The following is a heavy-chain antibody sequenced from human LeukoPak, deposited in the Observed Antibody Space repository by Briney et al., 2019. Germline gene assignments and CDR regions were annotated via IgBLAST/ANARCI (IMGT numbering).Heavy chain of an antibody. CDR1: GGTFSSYA. D-gene: IGHD1-26*01. J-gene: IGHJ4*02. CDR3: ARKRSGSYRYYFDY. Sequence: SVKVSCKASGGTFSSYAISWVRQAPGQGPEWMGRIIPILGIANYAQKFQGRVTMTRDTSISTAYMELSRLRSDDTAVYYCARKRSGSYRYYFDYWGQGTLVTVSS. CDR2: IIPILGIA. V-gene: IGHV1-69*04.